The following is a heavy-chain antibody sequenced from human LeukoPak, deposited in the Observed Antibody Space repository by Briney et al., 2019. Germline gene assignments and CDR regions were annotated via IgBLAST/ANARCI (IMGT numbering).Heavy chain of an antibody. D-gene: IGHD3-22*01. CDR2: IKQDGSEK. Sequence: GGSLRLSCAASGFTFSSYWMSWVRQAPGKGLEWVANIKQDGSEKYYVDSVKGRFTISRDNAKNSLYLQMNSLRAEDTAVYYCARGTYYYDSSGYYNYWGQGTLVTVSS. J-gene: IGHJ4*02. CDR3: ARGTYYYDSSGYYNY. V-gene: IGHV3-7*01. CDR1: GFTFSSYW.